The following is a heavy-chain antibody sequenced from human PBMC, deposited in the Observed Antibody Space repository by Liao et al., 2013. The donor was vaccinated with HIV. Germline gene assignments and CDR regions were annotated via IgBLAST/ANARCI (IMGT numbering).Heavy chain of an antibody. D-gene: IGHD3-3*01. J-gene: IGHJ4*02. V-gene: IGHV4-34*01. CDR3: VRDGED. CDR1: GGSFSGYY. Sequence: QVQVQQWGAGLLKASETLSLTCVVYGGSFSGYYWSWIRQPPGKGLEWIGEINHSGSTNYNPSLKSRVTISVDTSKNQFSLKLSSVTAADTAVYYCVRDGEDWGQGTLVTVSS. CDR2: INHSGST.